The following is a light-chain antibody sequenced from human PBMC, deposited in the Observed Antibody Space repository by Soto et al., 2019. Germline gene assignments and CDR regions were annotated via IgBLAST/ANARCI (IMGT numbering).Light chain of an antibody. J-gene: IGLJ2*01. CDR1: ISDIGDYNY. CDR3: SSYRSSSPLVV. CDR2: DVS. V-gene: IGLV2-14*03. Sequence: QSALTQPASVSGSPGQSITISCTGTISDIGDYNYVSWYQQHPGKAPKLMIYDVSNRPSGVSNRFSGSMSGYTASLTISGLQPEDEADYYCSSYRSSSPLVVFGGGTKLTVL.